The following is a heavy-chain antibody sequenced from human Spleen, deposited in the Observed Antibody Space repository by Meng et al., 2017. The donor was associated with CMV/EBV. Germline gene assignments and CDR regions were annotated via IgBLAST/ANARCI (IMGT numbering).Heavy chain of an antibody. D-gene: IGHD3-9*01. Sequence: KVYCKTSGYKFTNYGIRWVRQAPGQGLEYMGWSNPYNGNTKYVQTFQGRVTMTTDTSTNTAYMELRSLRSDDTAIYFCARALDPTYFDYWGQGTLVTVS. CDR3: ARALDPTYFDY. CDR1: GYKFTNYG. V-gene: IGHV1-18*01. CDR2: SNPYNGNT. J-gene: IGHJ4*02.